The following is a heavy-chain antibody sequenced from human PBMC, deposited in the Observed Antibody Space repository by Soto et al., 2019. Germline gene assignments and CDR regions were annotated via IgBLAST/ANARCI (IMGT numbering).Heavy chain of an antibody. CDR2: IIPIFGTA. CDR3: ARDGNQRWLQLDSWYFDL. CDR1: GGTFSSYA. D-gene: IGHD5-12*01. Sequence: SVKVSCKASGGTFSSYAISWVRQAPGQGLEWMGGIIPIFGTANYAQKFQGRVTITADKSTSTAYMELSSLRSEDTAVYYCARDGNQRWLQLDSWYFDLWGRGTLVTVYS. V-gene: IGHV1-69*06. J-gene: IGHJ2*01.